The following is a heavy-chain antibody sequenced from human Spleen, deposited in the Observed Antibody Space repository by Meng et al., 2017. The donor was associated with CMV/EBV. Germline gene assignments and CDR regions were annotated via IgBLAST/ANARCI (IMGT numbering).Heavy chain of an antibody. CDR2: INPNSGGT. J-gene: IGHJ5*02. Sequence: ASVKVSCKTSGYNFTDYYMHWVRHAPGQGLEWMGWINPNSGGTNYAQKFQGRVTMTRNTSISTASMELSSLRTEDTAVYYCARGPTSFYDFWSGYYTPEFDPWGQGTLVTVSS. D-gene: IGHD3-3*01. CDR1: GYNFTDYY. CDR3: ARGPTSFYDFWSGYYTPEFDP. V-gene: IGHV1-2*02.